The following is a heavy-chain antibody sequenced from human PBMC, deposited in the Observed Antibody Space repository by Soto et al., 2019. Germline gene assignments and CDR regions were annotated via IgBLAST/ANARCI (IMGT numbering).Heavy chain of an antibody. CDR3: PTGQWFPH. Sequence: DVQLVESGGGLVKPGGSLRLSCAASGFTFVNAWMSWVRQAPGKGLEWVGLIKKTREGGATEYAAPVKGRFTISRDNSQNTLYLQMNSLKTEDTAVYYCPTGQWFPHWGQGTLVTVSA. V-gene: IGHV3-15*01. CDR1: GFTFVNAW. J-gene: IGHJ5*02. CDR2: IKKTREGGAT.